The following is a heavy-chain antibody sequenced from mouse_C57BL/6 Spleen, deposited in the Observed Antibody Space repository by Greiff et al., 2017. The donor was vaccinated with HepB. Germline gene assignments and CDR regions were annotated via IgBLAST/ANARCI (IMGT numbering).Heavy chain of an antibody. J-gene: IGHJ4*01. Sequence: EVKVVESGGGLVQPGGSLSLSCAASGFTFTDYYMSWVRQPPGTALEWLGFIRNKANGYTTEYSASVKGRFTISRDHSQSILYLQMNALRAEDSATYYCASLITTVVAYYAMDYWGQGTSVTVSS. CDR3: ASLITTVVAYYAMDY. CDR1: GFTFTDYY. V-gene: IGHV7-3*01. CDR2: IRNKANGYTT. D-gene: IGHD1-1*01.